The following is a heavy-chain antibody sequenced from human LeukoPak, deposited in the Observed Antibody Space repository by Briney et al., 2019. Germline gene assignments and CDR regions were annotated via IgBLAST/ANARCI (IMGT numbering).Heavy chain of an antibody. CDR3: ARSVVTLYWYFDL. J-gene: IGHJ2*01. D-gene: IGHD4-23*01. CDR1: GGSISTYY. CDR2: IYISGTT. V-gene: IGHV4-59*01. Sequence: SETPSLTCTVAGGSISTYYWSWIRQPPGKGVEGMGYIYISGTTNNNPSLKSRVTMSVDTSKNPLSMKLSSVTAADTAVYYCARSVVTLYWYFDLWGRGTLVTVSS.